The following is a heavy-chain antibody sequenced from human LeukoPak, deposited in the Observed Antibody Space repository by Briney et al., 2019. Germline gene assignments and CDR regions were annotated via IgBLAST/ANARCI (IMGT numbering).Heavy chain of an antibody. Sequence: GGSLRLSCAASGFTFSSYSMNWVRQAPGKGLEWVSYINSSSSTIYYADSVKGRFTISRDNAKNSLYLQMNSLRAEDTAVYYCAREAKEGFDFWGQGTLVTVSS. CDR2: INSSSSTI. CDR3: AREAKEGFDF. CDR1: GFTFSSYS. J-gene: IGHJ4*02. V-gene: IGHV3-48*01.